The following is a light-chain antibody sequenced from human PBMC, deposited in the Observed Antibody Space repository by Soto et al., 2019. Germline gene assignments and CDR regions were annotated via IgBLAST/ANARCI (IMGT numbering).Light chain of an antibody. CDR2: AAS. V-gene: IGKV1-39*01. Sequence: IQMTQSPSTLSASVGDGVTLTCRASQGITNYLAWYQQKPGKAPKILIYAASKLHSGVPSRFSGSGSGTDFTLTISSLQPEDYATFYCQQNYRAPFTFGGGTKVDIK. CDR1: QGITNY. CDR3: QQNYRAPFT. J-gene: IGKJ4*01.